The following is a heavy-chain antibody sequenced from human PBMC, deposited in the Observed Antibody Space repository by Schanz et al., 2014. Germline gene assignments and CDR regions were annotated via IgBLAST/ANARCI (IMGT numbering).Heavy chain of an antibody. Sequence: VQLVESGGGVVQPGRSLRLTCAASGFTFSSYGMHWVRQAPGKGLEWVALISYDGSNKYYADSVKGRFTISRDNSKNTLYLQMNRLRTEDTAVYYCAKATYYDLLTAYFPIDYWGQGTLVTVSS. CDR2: ISYDGSNK. J-gene: IGHJ4*02. CDR1: GFTFSSYG. V-gene: IGHV3-30*18. D-gene: IGHD3-9*01. CDR3: AKATYYDLLTAYFPIDY.